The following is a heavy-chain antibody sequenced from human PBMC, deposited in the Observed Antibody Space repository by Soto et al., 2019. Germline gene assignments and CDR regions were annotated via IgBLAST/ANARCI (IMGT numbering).Heavy chain of an antibody. CDR2: IWYDGSNK. J-gene: IGHJ3*02. D-gene: IGHD3-10*01. CDR3: GRDGGGEGGAFDI. Sequence: QVQLVESGGGVVQPGRSLRLSCAASGFTFSSYGMHWVRQAPGKGLEWVAVIWYDGSNKYYADSVKGRFTISRDNSKNALYLEMRSVRAEDTAVYYWGRDGGGEGGAFDIWGQGTMVTVSS. V-gene: IGHV3-33*01. CDR1: GFTFSSYG.